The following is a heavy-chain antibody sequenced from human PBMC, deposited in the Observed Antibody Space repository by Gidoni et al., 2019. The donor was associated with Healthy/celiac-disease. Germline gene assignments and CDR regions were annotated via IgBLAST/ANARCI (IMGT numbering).Heavy chain of an antibody. D-gene: IGHD1-26*01. CDR1: GFTFTSSA. CDR3: AERIVGATTGFDY. CDR2: IVVGSGNT. Sequence: QMQLVQSGPEVKKPGTSVKVSCKASGFTFTSSAVQWVRQARGPRLEWIGWIVVGSGNTNYAQKFQERVTISRDMSTSTAYMELSSLRSEDTAVYYCAERIVGATTGFDYWGQGTLVTVSS. J-gene: IGHJ4*02. V-gene: IGHV1-58*01.